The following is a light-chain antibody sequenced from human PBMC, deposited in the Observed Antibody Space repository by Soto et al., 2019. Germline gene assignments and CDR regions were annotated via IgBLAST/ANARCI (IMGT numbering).Light chain of an antibody. CDR1: SSDVGGYNY. Sequence: QSVLTQPASVSGSPGQSITISCTGSSSDVGGYNYVSWYQQHPGKAPKLMIYDVSNRPSGVSNRFSGSKSGNTASLTITGLQAEDEADFYCSSYTSNNTLYVFGTGTQLTVL. CDR2: DVS. V-gene: IGLV2-14*01. J-gene: IGLJ1*01. CDR3: SSYTSNNTLYV.